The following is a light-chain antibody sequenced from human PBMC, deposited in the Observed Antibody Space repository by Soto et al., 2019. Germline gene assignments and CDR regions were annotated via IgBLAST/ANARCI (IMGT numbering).Light chain of an antibody. CDR2: EVS. CDR3: RSYTSSSVV. J-gene: IGLJ2*01. CDR1: SGDVGGYNY. V-gene: IGLV2-14*01. Sequence: QSALTQPASVSGSPGQSITISCTGTSGDVGGYNYVSWYQQHPGKAPKLMIYEVSNRPSGVSNRFSGSKSGNTASLTISGLQAEDEADYYCRSYTSSSVVFGGGTQLTVL.